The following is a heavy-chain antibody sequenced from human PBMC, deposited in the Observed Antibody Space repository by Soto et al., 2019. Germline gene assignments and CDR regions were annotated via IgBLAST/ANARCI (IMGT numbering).Heavy chain of an antibody. CDR2: ISSTTNYI. J-gene: IGHJ4*02. CDR3: ARESEDLTSNFDY. CDR1: GFTFTRYS. V-gene: IGHV3-21*06. Sequence: GGSLRLSCAASGFTFTRYSMNWVRQAPGKGLEWVSSISSTTNYIYYGDSMKGRFTISRDNAKNSLYLEMNSQRAEDTAVYYCARESEDLTSNFDYWGQGTLVTVSS.